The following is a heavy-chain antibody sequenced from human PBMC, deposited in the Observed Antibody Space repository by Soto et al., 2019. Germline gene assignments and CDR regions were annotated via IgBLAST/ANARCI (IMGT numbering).Heavy chain of an antibody. CDR1: CGSISSYY. D-gene: IGHD2-15*01. CDR2: IYYSGST. V-gene: IGHV4-59*01. Sequence: SETLSLTCTVSCGSISSYYWSWIRQPPGKGLEWIGYIYYSGSTNYNPSLKSRVTISVDTSTNQFSLKLSSVTAADTAVYYCARAPATKYYFDYWGQGTLVTVAS. CDR3: ARAPATKYYFDY. J-gene: IGHJ4*02.